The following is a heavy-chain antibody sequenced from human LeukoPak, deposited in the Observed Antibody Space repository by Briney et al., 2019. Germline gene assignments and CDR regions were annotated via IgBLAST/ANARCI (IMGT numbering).Heavy chain of an antibody. Sequence: SETLSLTCTVSGGSISSYYWSWIRQPPGKGLEWIGYIYYSGSTNYNPSLKSRVTISVDTSKNQFSLKLSSVTAADTAVYYCASSPIAAAGEYFQHWGQGTLVTVSS. CDR1: GGSISSYY. CDR3: ASSPIAAAGEYFQH. J-gene: IGHJ1*01. V-gene: IGHV4-59*01. D-gene: IGHD6-13*01. CDR2: IYYSGST.